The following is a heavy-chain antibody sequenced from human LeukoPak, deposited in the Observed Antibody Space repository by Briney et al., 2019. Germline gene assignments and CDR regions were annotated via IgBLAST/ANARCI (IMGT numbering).Heavy chain of an antibody. J-gene: IGHJ4*02. CDR1: GGSFSGYY. CDR2: INHSGST. CDR3: AGGRADRGYFDY. D-gene: IGHD3-22*01. Sequence: SETLSLTCAVYGGSFSGYYWSWIRQPPGKGLEWIGEINHSGSTNYNPSLKSRVTISVDTSKNQFSLKLSSVTAADTAVYYCAGGRADRGYFDYWGQGTLVTVSS. V-gene: IGHV4-34*01.